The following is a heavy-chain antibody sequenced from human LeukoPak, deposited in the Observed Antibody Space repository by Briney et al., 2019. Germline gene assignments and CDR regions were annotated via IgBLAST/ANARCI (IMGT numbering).Heavy chain of an antibody. CDR3: AARGYCSSTSCYPDHYFDY. CDR1: GFTFSSYA. CDR2: ICGSGGST. D-gene: IGHD2-2*01. Sequence: GGSLRLSCSASGFTFSSYALSWVRQSPGKGLDWVSAICGSGGSTYYADSVKGRFTISRDNSKNTLYLQMNSLRAEDTAVYYCAARGYCSSTSCYPDHYFDYWGQGTLVTVSS. V-gene: IGHV3-23*01. J-gene: IGHJ4*02.